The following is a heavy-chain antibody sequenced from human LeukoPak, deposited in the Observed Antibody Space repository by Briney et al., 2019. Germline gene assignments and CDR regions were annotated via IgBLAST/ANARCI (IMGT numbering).Heavy chain of an antibody. CDR2: INHSGST. Sequence: GSLRLSCAASGFTFSSYSMNWVRQPPGKGLEWIGEINHSGSTNYNPSLKSRVTISVDTSKNQFSLELSSVTAADTAVYYCARRIKYYDGSGYLNWGQGTLVTVSS. J-gene: IGHJ4*02. D-gene: IGHD3-22*01. CDR3: ARRIKYYDGSGYLN. CDR1: GFTFSSYS. V-gene: IGHV4-34*01.